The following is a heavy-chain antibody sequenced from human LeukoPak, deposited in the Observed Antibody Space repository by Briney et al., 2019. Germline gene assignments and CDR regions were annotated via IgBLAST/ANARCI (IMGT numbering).Heavy chain of an antibody. D-gene: IGHD5-24*01. V-gene: IGHV3-33*06. CDR1: GFTFSSYG. CDR2: IWYDGSNK. CDR3: AKDMGRWLQSPPDY. J-gene: IGHJ4*02. Sequence: GGSLRLSCAASGFTFSSYGMHWVRQAPGKGLEWVAVIWYDGSNKYYADSVKGRFTISRDNSKNTLYLQMNSLRAEDTAVYYCAKDMGRWLQSPPDYWGQGTQVTVSS.